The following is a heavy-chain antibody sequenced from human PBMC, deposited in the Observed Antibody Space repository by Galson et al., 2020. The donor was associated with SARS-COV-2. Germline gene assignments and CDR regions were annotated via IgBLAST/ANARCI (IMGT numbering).Heavy chain of an antibody. CDR1: GFTFSSYA. Sequence: GESLKISCAASGFTFSSYAMHWVRQAPGKGLEWVAVISYDGSNKYYADSVKGRFTISRDNSKNTLYLQMNSLRAEDTAVYYCAREGQLLWGGYFDYWGQGTLVTVSS. CDR2: ISYDGSNK. J-gene: IGHJ4*02. D-gene: IGHD2-2*01. V-gene: IGHV3-30*01. CDR3: AREGQLLWGGYFDY.